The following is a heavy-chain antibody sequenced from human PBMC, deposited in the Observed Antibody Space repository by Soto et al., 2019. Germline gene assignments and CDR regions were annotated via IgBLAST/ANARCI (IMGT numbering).Heavy chain of an antibody. D-gene: IGHD1-26*01. Sequence: ASVKVSCKASGYTFTSYYMHWVRQAPGQGLEWMGIINPSGGSTSYAQKFQGRVTMTRDTSTSTVYMELSSLRSEDTAVYYCARERVVGATTDYYYYGMDVWGQGTTVTAP. CDR1: GYTFTSYY. CDR2: INPSGGST. V-gene: IGHV1-46*01. CDR3: ARERVVGATTDYYYYGMDV. J-gene: IGHJ6*02.